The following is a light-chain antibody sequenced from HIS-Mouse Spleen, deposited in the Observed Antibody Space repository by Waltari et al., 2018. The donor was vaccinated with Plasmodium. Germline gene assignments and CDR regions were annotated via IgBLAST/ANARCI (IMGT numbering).Light chain of an antibody. CDR2: WAS. V-gene: IGKV4-1*01. Sequence: DIVMTQSPDSLAVSLGERATINCKSSPSVLYSSNNKNYLAWYQQKPGQPPKMRIYWASTRESGVPDRFSGRGSGTDFTLTISSLQAEDVAVYYCQQYYSTPLTFGGGTKVEIK. CDR3: QQYYSTPLT. CDR1: PSVLYSSNNKNY. J-gene: IGKJ4*01.